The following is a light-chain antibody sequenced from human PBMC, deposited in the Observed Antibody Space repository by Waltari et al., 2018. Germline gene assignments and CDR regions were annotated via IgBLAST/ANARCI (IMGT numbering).Light chain of an antibody. CDR1: SSDVGGYNY. Sequence: QSALTQTASVSGSPGQSITISCTGTSSDVGGYNYVSWYQQHPGKAPKLMIYDVSKRPSGVSTRFSGSKSCNTASLTTSGLQAEAEADYYCCSYAGSSTYVVFGGGTKLTVL. J-gene: IGLJ2*01. V-gene: IGLV2-23*02. CDR3: CSYAGSSTYVV. CDR2: DVS.